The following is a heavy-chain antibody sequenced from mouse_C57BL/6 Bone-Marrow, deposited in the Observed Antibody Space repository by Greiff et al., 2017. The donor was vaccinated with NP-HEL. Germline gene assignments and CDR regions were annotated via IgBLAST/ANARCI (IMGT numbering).Heavy chain of an antibody. D-gene: IGHD1-1*01. CDR2: IHPNSGST. CDR3: ARSITTVEGY. V-gene: IGHV1-64*01. Sequence: QVQLQQSGPELVKPGASVKLSCKASGYTFTSYWMHWVKQRPGQGLEWIGMIHPNSGSTNYNEKFKSKATLTADKSSSTAYMELRSLTSEDSAVYFCARSITTVEGYWGQGTTLTVSS. J-gene: IGHJ2*01. CDR1: GYTFTSYW.